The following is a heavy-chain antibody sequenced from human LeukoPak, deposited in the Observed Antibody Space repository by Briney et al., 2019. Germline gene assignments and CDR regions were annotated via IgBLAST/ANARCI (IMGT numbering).Heavy chain of an antibody. Sequence: GGSLRLSCAASGFTFSSYGMSWVRQAPGKGLEWVSAISGSGGSTYYADSVKGRFTISRDNSKNTLYLQMNSLRAEDTAVYYCAKDLEPVVVVAAIPLDYWGQGTLVTVSS. D-gene: IGHD2-15*01. J-gene: IGHJ4*02. CDR1: GFTFSSYG. CDR2: ISGSGGST. V-gene: IGHV3-23*01. CDR3: AKDLEPVVVVAAIPLDY.